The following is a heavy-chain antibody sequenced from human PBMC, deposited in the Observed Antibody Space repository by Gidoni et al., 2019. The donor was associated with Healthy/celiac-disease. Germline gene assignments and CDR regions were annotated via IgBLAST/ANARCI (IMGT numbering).Heavy chain of an antibody. J-gene: IGHJ4*02. D-gene: IGHD3-3*01. V-gene: IGHV3-23*01. CDR3: AKDLFGVVIPNSLLDY. CDR1: GFTFSSYA. CDR2: ISGSGGST. Sequence: EVQLLESGGGLVQPGGSLRLSCAASGFTFSSYAMSWVRQAPGKGLEWVSAISGSGGSTYYADSVKGRFTISRDNSKNTLYLQMNSLRAEDTAVYYCAKDLFGVVIPNSLLDYWGQGTLVTVSS.